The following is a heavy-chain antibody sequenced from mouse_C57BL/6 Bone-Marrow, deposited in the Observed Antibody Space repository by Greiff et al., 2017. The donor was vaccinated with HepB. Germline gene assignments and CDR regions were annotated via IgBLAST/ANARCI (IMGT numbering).Heavy chain of an antibody. V-gene: IGHV1-55*01. CDR3: ARYGYGSSYEDDY. CDR1: GYTFNSYW. J-gene: IGHJ2*01. D-gene: IGHD1-1*01. CDR2: IYPGSGST. Sequence: QVQLQQPGAELVKPGASVKMSCKASGYTFNSYWITWVKQRPGQGLEWIGDIYPGSGSTNYNEKFKSKATLTVDTSSSTAYMQLSSLTSEDSAVYYCARYGYGSSYEDDYWGQGTTLTVSS.